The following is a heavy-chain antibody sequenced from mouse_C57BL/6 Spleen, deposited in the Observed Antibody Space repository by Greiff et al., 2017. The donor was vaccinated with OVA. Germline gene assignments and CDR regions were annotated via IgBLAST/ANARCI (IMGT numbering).Heavy chain of an antibody. Sequence: EVKLMESGGGLVKPGGSLKLSCAASGFTFSDYGMHWVRQAPEKGLEWVAYISSGSSTIYYADTVKGRFPISRDNAKNTLVLQMTSLRSEDTAMYYCARPYDYDGAWFAYWGQGTLVTVSA. CDR3: ARPYDYDGAWFAY. D-gene: IGHD2-4*01. J-gene: IGHJ3*01. CDR1: GFTFSDYG. V-gene: IGHV5-17*01. CDR2: ISSGSSTI.